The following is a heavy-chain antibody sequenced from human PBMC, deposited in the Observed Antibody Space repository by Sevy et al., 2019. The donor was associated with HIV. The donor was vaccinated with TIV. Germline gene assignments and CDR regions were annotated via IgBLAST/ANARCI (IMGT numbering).Heavy chain of an antibody. V-gene: IGHV3-21*01. CDR3: ARDPGPHYYDSSGYSGY. Sequence: GGSLRLSCAASGFTFSSYSMNWVRQAPGKGLEWVSSMSSSSSYIYYAHSVKGRFTISRDNAKNSLYLQMNSLRAEDTAVYYCARDPGPHYYDSSGYSGYWGQGTLVTVSS. CDR2: MSSSSSYI. CDR1: GFTFSSYS. J-gene: IGHJ4*02. D-gene: IGHD3-22*01.